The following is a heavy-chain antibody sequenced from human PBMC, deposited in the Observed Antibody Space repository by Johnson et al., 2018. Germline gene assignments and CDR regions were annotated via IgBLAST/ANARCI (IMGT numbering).Heavy chain of an antibody. D-gene: IGHD5-12*01. J-gene: IGHJ6*02. CDR1: GFVFSNYA. CDR3: VTDQESGYDLGGRDV. CDR2: IWYDGCKR. V-gene: IGHV3-33*01. Sequence: QVQLQQSGGGVVQPGRSLRLSCAASGFVFSNYAMHWVRQAPGKGLEWVAIIWYDGCKRAYADSVKGRFTIPRDSSKNTLYLQMNRLRAEDTAVYYCVTDQESGYDLGGRDVWGQGTTVTVSS.